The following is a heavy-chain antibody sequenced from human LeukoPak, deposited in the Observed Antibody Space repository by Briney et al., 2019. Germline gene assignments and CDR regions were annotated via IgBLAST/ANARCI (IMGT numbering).Heavy chain of an antibody. Sequence: PSETLSLTCTVPGDSISFYYWSWIRQPPGKGLEWFGDISYSGSTNYNPSLKSRLTISVDTSKNQFSQRLSSVTAADTAVYYCARVGDFWSGYEGNWFDPWGQGTLVTVSS. CDR2: ISYSGST. CDR1: GDSISFYY. J-gene: IGHJ5*02. D-gene: IGHD3-3*01. CDR3: ARVGDFWSGYEGNWFDP. V-gene: IGHV4-59*01.